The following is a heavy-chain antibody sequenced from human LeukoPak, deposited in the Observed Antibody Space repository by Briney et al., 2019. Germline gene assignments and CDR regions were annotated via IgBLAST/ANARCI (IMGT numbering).Heavy chain of an antibody. CDR3: AKRIQSAMAMGY. D-gene: IGHD5-18*01. V-gene: IGHV3-23*01. CDR2: ISGSGGST. Sequence: GGSLRLCCAASGFTFSNYALSWVRQAPGKGLEWVSDISGSGGSTYYADSVKGRFTISRDNSKNTMYLQMNSLRAEDTAVYYCAKRIQSAMAMGYWGQGTLVTVSS. CDR1: GFTFSNYA. J-gene: IGHJ4*02.